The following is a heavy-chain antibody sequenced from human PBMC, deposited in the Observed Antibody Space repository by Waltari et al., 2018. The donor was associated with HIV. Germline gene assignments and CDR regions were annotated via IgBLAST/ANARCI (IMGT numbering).Heavy chain of an antibody. J-gene: IGHJ4*02. CDR1: GGPFSSSA. D-gene: IGHD1-26*01. Sequence: QAQLVQSGAEVKKPGSSVKVPCTASGGPFSSSAITWVRQAPGQGLEWMGGIISIFGTANYAQRFQGRVTITADESTSTAYMELSSLRSEDTAVYYGARGTYSGARLNWGQGTLVTVSS. CDR3: ARGTYSGARLN. CDR2: IISIFGTA. V-gene: IGHV1-69*01.